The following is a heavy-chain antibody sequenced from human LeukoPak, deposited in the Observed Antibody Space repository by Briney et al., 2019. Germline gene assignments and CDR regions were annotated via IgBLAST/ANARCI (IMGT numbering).Heavy chain of an antibody. J-gene: IGHJ4*02. D-gene: IGHD5-18*01. CDR2: IWYDGSNK. Sequence: GGSLRLSCAASGFTFSSYGTHWVRQAPGKGLEWVAVIWYDGSNKYYADSVKGRFTISRDNSKNTLYLQMNSLRAEDTAVYYCARMALGSTSYEGFYFDYWGQGTLVTVSS. CDR3: ARMALGSTSYEGFYFDY. CDR1: GFTFSSYG. V-gene: IGHV3-33*01.